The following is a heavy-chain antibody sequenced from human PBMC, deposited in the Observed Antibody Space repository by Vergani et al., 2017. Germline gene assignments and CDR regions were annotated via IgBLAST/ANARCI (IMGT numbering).Heavy chain of an antibody. CDR3: TRHVPCGDGACLHFDH. J-gene: IGHJ4*02. CDR1: ESSFISNE. D-gene: IGHD2-21*01. CDR2: INPIDSKI. V-gene: IGHV5-51*01. Sequence: EVMLVQSGAEVKKPGESLKISCKYSESSFISNEIAWVRQMSRKGLQWMGNINPIDSKIAYSPSFQGQAIMSLDKSITTAYLQWRSLKASDTAIYYCTRHVPCGDGACLHFDHWGQGILVTVSS.